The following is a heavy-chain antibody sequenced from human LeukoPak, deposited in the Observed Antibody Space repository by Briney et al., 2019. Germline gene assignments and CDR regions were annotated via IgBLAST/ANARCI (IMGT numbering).Heavy chain of an antibody. V-gene: IGHV5-51*01. Sequence: GESLKIPCKGSGYSFSIYWIGWVRQMPGKGLEWMGIIYPGDSDTRYSPSFQGQVTISADKSISTAYLQWSSLEASDTAIYYCARHSSWSSVTTPFDYWGQGTLVTVSS. CDR3: ARHSSWSSVTTPFDY. CDR2: IYPGDSDT. CDR1: GYSFSIYW. D-gene: IGHD4-17*01. J-gene: IGHJ4*02.